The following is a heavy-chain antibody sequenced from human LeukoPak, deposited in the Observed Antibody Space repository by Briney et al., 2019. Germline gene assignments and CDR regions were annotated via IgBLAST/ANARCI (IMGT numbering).Heavy chain of an antibody. CDR2: IYYSGNT. CDR3: ARLRGYSFGVSDY. D-gene: IGHD5-18*01. Sequence: PGGSLRLSCVASGVTLSNYAMSWARQAPGKGLEWIGSIYYSGNTYYNPSLKSRVTISVDTSKNQFSLKLSSVTAADTAVYYCARLRGYSFGVSDYWGQGTLATVSS. V-gene: IGHV4-39*01. CDR1: GVTLSNYA. J-gene: IGHJ4*02.